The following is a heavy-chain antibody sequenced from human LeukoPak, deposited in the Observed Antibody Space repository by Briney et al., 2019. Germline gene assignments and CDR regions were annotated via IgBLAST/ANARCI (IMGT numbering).Heavy chain of an antibody. Sequence: GGSLTPAWSASRLPSSIFAMQWVRPAPEGGREYGSAIISIVGRTYYARPVKGRFTISSDNSKSTPYLEFNSLRTQDTPLHVCSHACSSTTWPGYYYGMNMWRQGTAVTVS. J-gene: IGHJ6*01. V-gene: IGHV3-64*04. CDR1: RLPSSIFA. CDR3: SHACSSTTWPGYYYGMNM. CDR2: IISIVGRT. D-gene: IGHD2-15*01.